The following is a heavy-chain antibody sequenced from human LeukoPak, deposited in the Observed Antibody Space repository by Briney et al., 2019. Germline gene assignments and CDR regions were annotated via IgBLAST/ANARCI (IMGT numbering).Heavy chain of an antibody. CDR2: ISNSGST. CDR3: GRDALVGYFSYYYMDV. D-gene: IGHD2-15*01. J-gene: IGHJ6*03. CDR1: GGSISSHY. Sequence: PSETLSLTCTVSGGSISSHYWTWVRQSPVKGLEWIGDISNSGSTSYNPSLKSRVTISIDTSKNQFSLKLSSVTAADTAVYYCGRDALVGYFSYYYMDVWGKGTTVTVSS. V-gene: IGHV4-59*11.